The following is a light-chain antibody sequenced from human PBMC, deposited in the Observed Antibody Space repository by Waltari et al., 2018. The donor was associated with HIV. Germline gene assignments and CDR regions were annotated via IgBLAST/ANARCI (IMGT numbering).Light chain of an antibody. CDR1: GSNIGANYD. CDR2: TNT. Sequence: QSVLTQPPSVSGAPGQRVTVSCTGHGSNIGANYDVQWYQVLPGSAPKLLIHTNTARPAGVPDRFSCSKSGASSSLAITGLQAEDEGDYYCQSFDSGLSAWVFGGGTKLTVL. CDR3: QSFDSGLSAWV. J-gene: IGLJ3*02. V-gene: IGLV1-40*03.